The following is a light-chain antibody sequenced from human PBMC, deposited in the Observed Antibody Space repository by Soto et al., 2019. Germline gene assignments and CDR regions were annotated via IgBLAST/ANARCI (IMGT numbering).Light chain of an antibody. CDR3: QQSYSTTIT. V-gene: IGKV1-5*01. CDR2: DAS. Sequence: DIQMTQSPSTLSGTVGDRGTITCRASQTISSWLAWYQQKPGKAPKVLIYDASSLESGVPSRFSGSGSATEFILTISSLQPDDFATYYCQQSYSTTITFGQGTRLEIK. CDR1: QTISSW. J-gene: IGKJ5*01.